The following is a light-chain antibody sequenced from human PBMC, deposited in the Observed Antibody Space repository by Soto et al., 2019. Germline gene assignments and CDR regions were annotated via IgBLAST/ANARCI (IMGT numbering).Light chain of an antibody. Sequence: QSLLTQPXSVSAAPGQKVTISCSGSSSNIGNNFVTWYQQLPGTAPKLLIYDNNKRPSGIPDRFSGSQSGTSATLGITGLQTGDEAVYYCGSWDSSLTYVFGTGTKVTVL. CDR3: GSWDSSLTYV. CDR1: SSNIGNNF. V-gene: IGLV1-51*01. CDR2: DNN. J-gene: IGLJ1*01.